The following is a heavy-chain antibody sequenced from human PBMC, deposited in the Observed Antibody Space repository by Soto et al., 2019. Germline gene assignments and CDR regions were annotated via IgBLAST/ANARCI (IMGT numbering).Heavy chain of an antibody. CDR2: INAGNGNT. J-gene: IGHJ5*02. V-gene: IGHV1-3*01. Sequence: ASVKVSCKASGYTFTSYAMHWVRQAPGQRLEWMGWINAGNGNTKYSQKFQGRVTITRDTSASTAYMELSSLRSEDTAVYYCARSGWQWLVYNWFDPWGRGTLVTVSS. CDR3: ARSGWQWLVYNWFDP. D-gene: IGHD6-19*01. CDR1: GYTFTSYA.